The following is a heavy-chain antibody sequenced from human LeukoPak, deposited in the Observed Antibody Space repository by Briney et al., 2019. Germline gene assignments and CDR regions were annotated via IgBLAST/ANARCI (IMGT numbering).Heavy chain of an antibody. CDR1: GGSFSGYY. Sequence: SETLSLTCAVYGGSFSGYYWSWIRQPPGKGLEWIGEINHSGSTNYNPSLKSRVTISVDTSKNQFSLKLSSVTAADTAVYYCARLSTVVRGADWGQGTLVTVSS. J-gene: IGHJ4*02. V-gene: IGHV4-34*01. CDR2: INHSGST. CDR3: ARLSTVVRGAD. D-gene: IGHD3-10*01.